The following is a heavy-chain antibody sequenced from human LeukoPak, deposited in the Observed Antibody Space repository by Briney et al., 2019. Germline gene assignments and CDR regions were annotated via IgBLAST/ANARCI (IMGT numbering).Heavy chain of an antibody. D-gene: IGHD2-2*01. Sequence: GGSLRLSCAASGFTFSSYSMNWVRQAPGKGLEWVSYISSSSSTIYYADSVKGRFTISRDNAKNSLYLQMNSLRAEDTAVYYCARALGPAEDYYYMDVWGKGTTVTVSS. CDR3: ARALGPAEDYYYMDV. J-gene: IGHJ6*03. CDR1: GFTFSSYS. V-gene: IGHV3-48*01. CDR2: ISSSSSTI.